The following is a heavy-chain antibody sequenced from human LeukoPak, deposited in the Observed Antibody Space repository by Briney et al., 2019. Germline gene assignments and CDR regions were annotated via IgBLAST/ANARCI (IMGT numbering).Heavy chain of an antibody. Sequence: GPTLLNATQTPTLTCTFAVLSLTSGGVAVAWIRQPPGKAMEWIALFYGNDDKRNSPSLMSRVSINKDPSKQKVVLTMTNMDPADTATYVCAHRQVSTFDYWGQGTLVTVSS. J-gene: IGHJ4*02. D-gene: IGHD2-21*01. CDR3: AHRQVSTFDY. CDR2: FYGNDDK. CDR1: VLSLTSGGVA. V-gene: IGHV2-5*01.